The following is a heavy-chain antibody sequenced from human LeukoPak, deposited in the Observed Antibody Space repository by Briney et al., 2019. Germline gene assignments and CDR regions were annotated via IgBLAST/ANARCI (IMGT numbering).Heavy chain of an antibody. J-gene: IGHJ4*01. Sequence: GGSLRLSCAASGFTFSSFAMSWVRQAPGKGLEWVSGISGSGSTTYYADSVKGRFTISRDNSKNTLHLQMNSLRAEDTAVYYCAKDAWKRFDYWGHGTLVTVSS. CDR1: GFTFSSFA. V-gene: IGHV3-23*01. CDR2: ISGSGSTT. CDR3: AKDAWKRFDY. D-gene: IGHD1-1*01.